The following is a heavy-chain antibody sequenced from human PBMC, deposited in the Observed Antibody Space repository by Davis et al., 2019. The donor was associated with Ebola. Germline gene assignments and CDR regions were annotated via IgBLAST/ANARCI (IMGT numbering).Heavy chain of an antibody. V-gene: IGHV4-59*08. CDR3: ARLKGHYDSSGYYPDFDY. CDR1: GGPISNYY. D-gene: IGHD3-22*01. J-gene: IGHJ4*02. CDR2: IYYSGST. Sequence: MPGGSLRLSCSVSGGPISNYYWSWIRQPPGKGLEWIGHIYYSGSTDYNPSPKSRVSISVDTSKNQFSLKLSSVTAADTAVYYCARLKGHYDSSGYYPDFDYWGQGTLVTVSS.